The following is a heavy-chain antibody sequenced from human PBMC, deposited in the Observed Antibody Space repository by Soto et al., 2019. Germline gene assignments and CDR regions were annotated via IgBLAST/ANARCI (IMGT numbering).Heavy chain of an antibody. CDR3: ARGHPDILTGYYRYYYYGMDV. Sequence: GGSLRLSCAASGFTFSSYSMNWVRQAPGKGLEWVSYISSSGSTIYYADSVKGRFTISRDNAKNSLYLQMNSLRAEDTAVYYCARGHPDILTGYYRYYYYGMDVWGQGTTVTVSS. CDR2: ISSSGSTI. J-gene: IGHJ6*02. CDR1: GFTFSSYS. D-gene: IGHD3-9*01. V-gene: IGHV3-48*04.